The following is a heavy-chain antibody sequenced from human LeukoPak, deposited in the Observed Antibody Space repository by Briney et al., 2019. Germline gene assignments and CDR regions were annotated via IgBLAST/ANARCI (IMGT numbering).Heavy chain of an antibody. V-gene: IGHV4-4*07. J-gene: IGHJ4*02. CDR3: AREVEVRGLWPNYFDY. CDR2: IYTSGST. Sequence: SETLSLTCTVSGGSISSYYWSWIRQPAGKGLEWIGRIYTSGSTNYNPSLKSRVTMSVDTSKNQFSLKLSSVTAADTAVYYCAREVEVRGLWPNYFDYWGQGTLVTVSS. D-gene: IGHD3-10*01. CDR1: GGSISSYY.